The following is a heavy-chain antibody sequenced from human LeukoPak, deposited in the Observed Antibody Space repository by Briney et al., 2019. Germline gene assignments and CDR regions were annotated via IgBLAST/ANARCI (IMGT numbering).Heavy chain of an antibody. V-gene: IGHV4-31*03. CDR3: ARGMFGSGSYYDY. D-gene: IGHD3-10*01. J-gene: IGHJ4*02. CDR1: GGSISSGGYY. CDR2: IYYSGST. Sequence: SETLSLTCTFSGGSISSGGYYWTWIPQHPGRGLEWIGYIYYSGSTYYNPSLKSRVTISVDTSENQFSLKLSSVTAADTAVYYCARGMFGSGSYYDYWGQGTLVTVSS.